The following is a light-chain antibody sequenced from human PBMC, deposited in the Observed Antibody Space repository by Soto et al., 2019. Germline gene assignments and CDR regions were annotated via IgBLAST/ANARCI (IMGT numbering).Light chain of an antibody. V-gene: IGLV2-14*03. J-gene: IGLJ1*01. Sequence: QSALTQPASVSGSPGQSITISCTGTSSDVAAYNYVSWFQHHAGKAPKLMLYDVNNRPSGVSNRFSGSKSGNTASLTISGLQVEDEADYYCCSYTTSNTPLYVFGTGTKVTVL. CDR1: SSDVAAYNY. CDR2: DVN. CDR3: CSYTTSNTPLYV.